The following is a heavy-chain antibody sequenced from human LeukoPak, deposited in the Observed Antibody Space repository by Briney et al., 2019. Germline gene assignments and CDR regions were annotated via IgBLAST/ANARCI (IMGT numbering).Heavy chain of an antibody. CDR3: ASAEDYYISSGWDY. J-gene: IGHJ4*02. Sequence: KPSETLSLTCTVSGGSIRSTSHSWGCIRPPPGKGLERIGSIYYSGSTYYNPSHRSRVTISVDTSKIQFSLKLSSVTAADTAVYYCASAEDYYISSGWDYWGQGTLVTVSS. CDR2: IYYSGST. D-gene: IGHD3-22*01. V-gene: IGHV4-39*01. CDR1: GGSIRSTSHS.